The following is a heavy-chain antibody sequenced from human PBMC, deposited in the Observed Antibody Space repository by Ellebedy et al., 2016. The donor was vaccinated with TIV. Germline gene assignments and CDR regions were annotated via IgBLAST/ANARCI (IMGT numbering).Heavy chain of an antibody. V-gene: IGHV3-11*05. D-gene: IGHD4-23*01. CDR3: ARGIRRGNSAPVDY. CDR2: ISSSSSYT. Sequence: GGSLRLXCAASGFTFSDYHMSWIRQAPGKGLEWVSYISSSSSYTNYADSVRGRFLISRDNAKNSLYLQMNSLRAEDTAAYYCARGIRRGNSAPVDYWGQGTLVTVSS. CDR1: GFTFSDYH. J-gene: IGHJ4*02.